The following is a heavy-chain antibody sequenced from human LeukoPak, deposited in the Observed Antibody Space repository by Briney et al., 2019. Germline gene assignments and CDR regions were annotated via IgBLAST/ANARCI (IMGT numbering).Heavy chain of an antibody. J-gene: IGHJ4*02. V-gene: IGHV3-9*03. CDR2: ISWNSGSI. CDR1: AFTFSSYA. Sequence: GGSLRLSCVASAFTFSSYAVSWVRQAPGKGLEWVSGISWNSGSIGYADSVKGRFTISRDNAKNSLYLQMNSLRAEDMALYYCAKDKDQLLMYYFDYWGQGTLVTVSS. CDR3: AKDKDQLLMYYFDY. D-gene: IGHD2-2*01.